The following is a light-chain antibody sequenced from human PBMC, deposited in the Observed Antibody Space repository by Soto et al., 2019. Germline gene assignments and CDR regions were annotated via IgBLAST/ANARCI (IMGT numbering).Light chain of an antibody. Sequence: SYELTQPPSVSASPGQTASITCSGDKLGDKYACWYQQKPGQSPVLVIYQDSKRPSGIPERFSGSNSGNTATLTISGTQAMDEADYYCQAWDSSTPNYVFGTGTKVTVL. J-gene: IGLJ1*01. CDR1: KLGDKY. CDR3: QAWDSSTPNYV. V-gene: IGLV3-1*01. CDR2: QDS.